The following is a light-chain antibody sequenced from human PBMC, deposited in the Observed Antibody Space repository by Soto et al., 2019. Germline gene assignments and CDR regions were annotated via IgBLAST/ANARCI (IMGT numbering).Light chain of an antibody. CDR3: QQYGSSPLT. V-gene: IGKV3D-15*02. Sequence: EIVMTQSPDTVYVSPGERATLSCRASQSVRSNLAWYQHKPGQAPRLLIYDGSTRALGIPARFSGSESGTEFTLTISSLQSEDFAVYYCQQYGSSPLTFGGGTKVEIK. J-gene: IGKJ4*01. CDR2: DGS. CDR1: QSVRSN.